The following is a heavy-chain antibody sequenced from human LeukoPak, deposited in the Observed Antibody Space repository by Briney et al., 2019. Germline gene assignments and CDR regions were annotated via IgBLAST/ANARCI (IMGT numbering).Heavy chain of an antibody. D-gene: IGHD1-26*01. CDR3: AKGELASIFDY. J-gene: IGHJ4*02. CDR2: INWNGIIK. Sequence: GGSLRLSCAVSGFTFEDYGMSWVRQGPGKGLEWVAGINWNGIIKRYGDSVRGRFTISRDNSKNTLYLQMNSLRAEDTAVYYCAKGELASIFDYWGQGTLVTVSS. V-gene: IGHV3-20*04. CDR1: GFTFEDYG.